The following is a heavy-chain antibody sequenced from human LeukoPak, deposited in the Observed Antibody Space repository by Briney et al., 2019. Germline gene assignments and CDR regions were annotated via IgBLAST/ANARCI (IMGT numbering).Heavy chain of an antibody. J-gene: IGHJ4*02. CDR3: ARQQSGYWNGVGLDY. D-gene: IGHD1-1*01. V-gene: IGHV4-59*08. CDR2: IYYSGST. Sequence: SETLSLTCTVSGGSSSSYYWSWIRQPPGKGLEWIGYIYYSGSTNYNPSLKSRVTISVDTSKNQFSLKLSSVTAADTAIYYCARQQSGYWNGVGLDYWGQGTLVTVSS. CDR1: GGSSSSYY.